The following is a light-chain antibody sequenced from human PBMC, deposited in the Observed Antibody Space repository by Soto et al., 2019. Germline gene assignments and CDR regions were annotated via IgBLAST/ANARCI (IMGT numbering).Light chain of an antibody. CDR3: AAWDDSLSGVV. Sequence: QSVLTQPRSASGTPGQRVTISCSGSSSNIGSNYVFWYQHLPGTAPKLLIYRNNQRPSGVPDRFSGSKSGTSASLAISGLRSEDETVYYCAAWDDSLSGVVFGGGTKLTVL. CDR2: RNN. V-gene: IGLV1-47*01. J-gene: IGLJ2*01. CDR1: SSNIGSNY.